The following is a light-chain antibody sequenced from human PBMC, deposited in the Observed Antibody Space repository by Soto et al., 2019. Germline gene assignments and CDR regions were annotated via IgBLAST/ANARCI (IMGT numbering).Light chain of an antibody. J-gene: IGKJ1*01. CDR2: DAS. Sequence: DIQMTQSPSSLCASVGNRVTITCQASQDIATYLNWYQQKPGKAPNLLIYDASNLETGVPSRFSGGGSGTHFTFTISNLQPEDIATYYCQQYDNLPPTWTFGQGTNVEIE. CDR3: QQYDNLPPTWT. V-gene: IGKV1-33*01. CDR1: QDIATY.